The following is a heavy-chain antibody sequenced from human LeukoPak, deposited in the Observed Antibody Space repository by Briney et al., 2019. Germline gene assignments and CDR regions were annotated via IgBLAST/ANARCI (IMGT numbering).Heavy chain of an antibody. D-gene: IGHD2-2*02. CDR3: AKVVAGRYCSSTSCYTMAFDI. Sequence: TGGSLRLSCAASGFTFSSYAMSWVRQAPGNGLEWVSAISGSGGSTYYADSVKGRFTISRDNSKNTLYLQMNSLRAEDTAVYYCAKVVAGRYCSSTSCYTMAFDIWGQGTMVTVSS. V-gene: IGHV3-23*01. CDR2: ISGSGGST. CDR1: GFTFSSYA. J-gene: IGHJ3*02.